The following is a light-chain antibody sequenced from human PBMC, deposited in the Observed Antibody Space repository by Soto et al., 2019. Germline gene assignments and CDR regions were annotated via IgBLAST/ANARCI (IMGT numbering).Light chain of an antibody. CDR1: QSVLYSHIGQNY. J-gene: IGKJ1*01. CDR2: WTS. Sequence: DIVMTQSPDSLAVSLGERATINCKSSQSVLYSHIGQNYLAWYQQKSGQPPKLLISWTSTRESGVPDRFSGSGSGTDFNLTISGLQAEDVAVYYCQQHYNTPWTFGQGTKVEIK. CDR3: QQHYNTPWT. V-gene: IGKV4-1*01.